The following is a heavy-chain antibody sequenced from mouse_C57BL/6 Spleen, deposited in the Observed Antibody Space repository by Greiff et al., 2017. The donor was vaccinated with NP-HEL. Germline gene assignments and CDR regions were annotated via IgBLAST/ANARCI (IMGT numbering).Heavy chain of an antibody. CDR2: ISNLAYSI. CDR3: ARQGGTRYAMDY. V-gene: IGHV5-15*01. CDR1: GFTFSDYG. J-gene: IGHJ4*01. D-gene: IGHD3-3*01. Sequence: EVQLVESGGGLVQPGGSLKLSCAASGFTFSDYGMAWVRQAPRKGPEWVAFISNLAYSIYYADTVTGRFTISRENAKNTLYLEMSSLRSEDTAMYYCARQGGTRYAMDYWGQGTSVTVSS.